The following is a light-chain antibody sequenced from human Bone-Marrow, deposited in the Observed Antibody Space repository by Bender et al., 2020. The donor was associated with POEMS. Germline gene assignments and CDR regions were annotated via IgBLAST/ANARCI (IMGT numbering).Light chain of an antibody. J-gene: IGLJ1*01. CDR3: QVWDSSSDHYV. Sequence: SYVLTQPPSVSVAPGQTATIACEGNNIVSKSVHWYQQKPGQAPVLVMYYDTDRPSGVPERFSGSNSGNTATLTISRVEAGDEADYYCQVWDSSSDHYVFGTGTKVTVL. V-gene: IGLV3-21*02. CDR1: NIVSKS. CDR2: YDT.